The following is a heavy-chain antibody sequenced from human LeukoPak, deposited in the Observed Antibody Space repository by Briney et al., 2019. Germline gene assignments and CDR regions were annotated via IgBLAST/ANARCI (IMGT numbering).Heavy chain of an antibody. CDR1: GGTFSSYA. D-gene: IGHD7-27*01. V-gene: IGHV1-69*05. J-gene: IGHJ3*02. CDR3: ARELGYAFDI. Sequence: TVKVSCKASGGTFSSYAISWVRQAPGQGLEWMGGIIPIFGTANYAQKFQGRVTITTDESTSTAYMELSSLRSEDTAVYYCARELGYAFDIWGQGTMVTVSS. CDR2: IIPIFGTA.